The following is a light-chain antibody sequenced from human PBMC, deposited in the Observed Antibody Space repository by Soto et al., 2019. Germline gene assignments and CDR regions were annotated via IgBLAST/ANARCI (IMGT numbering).Light chain of an antibody. CDR3: QSYDSSNQGV. J-gene: IGLJ3*02. V-gene: IGLV6-57*04. CDR2: EDN. CDR1: SGSIASNY. Sequence: NFMLTQPHSVSESPGKTVTISCTRSSGSIASNYVQWYQQRPGSAPTTVIYEDNQRPSGVPDRFSGSIDSSSNSASLTISGLNTEDEADYYCQSYDSSNQGVFGGGTKLTVL.